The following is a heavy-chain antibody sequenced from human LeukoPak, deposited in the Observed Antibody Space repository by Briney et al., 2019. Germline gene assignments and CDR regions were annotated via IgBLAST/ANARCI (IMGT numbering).Heavy chain of an antibody. CDR1: GGSISSGDYY. V-gene: IGHV4-30-4*01. J-gene: IGHJ5*02. Sequence: SQTLSLTCTVSGGSISSGDYYWSWIRQPPRKCLEWIGYIYYSGSTYYNPSLKSRVTISVDTSKNQFYLKLSSVTAADTAVYYCARVGDYYGSFDPWGQGTLVSVSS. D-gene: IGHD3-22*01. CDR3: ARVGDYYGSFDP. CDR2: IYYSGST.